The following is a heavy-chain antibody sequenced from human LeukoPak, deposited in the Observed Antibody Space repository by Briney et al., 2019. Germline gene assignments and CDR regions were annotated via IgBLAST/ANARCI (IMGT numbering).Heavy chain of an antibody. CDR1: GFTFSSYA. J-gene: IGHJ3*02. Sequence: GGSLRLSCAASGFTFSSYAMSWVRQAPGKGLEWVSAVNGGGGSTYYADSVKGRFTISRDNSKSTLYLQMNSLRAEDTAVYYCAKGGVVHAFNIWGQGTMVTVSS. V-gene: IGHV3-23*01. CDR2: VNGGGGST. CDR3: AKGGVVHAFNI. D-gene: IGHD2-15*01.